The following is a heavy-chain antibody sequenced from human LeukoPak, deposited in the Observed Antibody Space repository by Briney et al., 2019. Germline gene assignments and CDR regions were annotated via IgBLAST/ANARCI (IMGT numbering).Heavy chain of an antibody. V-gene: IGHV3-23*01. Sequence: SGGSLRLSCAASGFTFSNYAMSWVRQAPGKGLEWVSGVSGSGGVTYHAESVKGRFTISRDNAKNSLYLQMNSLRAEDTAVYNCAKNRGSGSYHLELDYWGQGTLVTVSS. CDR1: GFTFSNYA. CDR2: VSGSGGVT. D-gene: IGHD3-10*01. J-gene: IGHJ4*02. CDR3: AKNRGSGSYHLELDY.